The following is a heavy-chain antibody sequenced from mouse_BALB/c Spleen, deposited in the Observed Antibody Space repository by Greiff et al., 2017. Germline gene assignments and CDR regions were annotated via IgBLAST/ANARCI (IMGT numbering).Heavy chain of an antibody. CDR3: AKHHGYGSMDYAMDY. CDR2: IWGGGST. D-gene: IGHD1-1*01. CDR1: GFSLTDYG. J-gene: IGHJ4*01. V-gene: IGHV2-6-5*01. Sequence: VQLVESGPGLVAPSQSLSITCTVSGFSLTDYGVSWIRQPPGKGLEWLGVIWGGGSTYYTSALKSRLSISKDNSKSQVFLKMNSLQTDDTAMYYCAKHHGYGSMDYAMDYWGQGTSVTVSS.